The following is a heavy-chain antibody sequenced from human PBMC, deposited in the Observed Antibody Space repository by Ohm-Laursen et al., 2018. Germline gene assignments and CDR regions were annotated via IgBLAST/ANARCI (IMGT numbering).Heavy chain of an antibody. Sequence: GTLSLTCTVSGGSISSSSYYWGWIRQPPGKGLEWIGSIYYSGSTYYNPSLKSRVTISVDTSKNQFSLKLSSVNAADTAVYYCARHYYGDFEINDYWGQGTLVTVSS. J-gene: IGHJ4*02. CDR3: ARHYYGDFEINDY. D-gene: IGHD4-17*01. CDR1: GGSISSSSYY. V-gene: IGHV4-39*01. CDR2: IYYSGST.